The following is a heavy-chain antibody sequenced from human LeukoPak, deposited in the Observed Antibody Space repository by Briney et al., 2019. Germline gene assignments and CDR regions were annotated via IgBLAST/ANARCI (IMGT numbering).Heavy chain of an antibody. V-gene: IGHV1-2*02. CDR2: INPNSGGT. D-gene: IGHD3-22*01. J-gene: IGHJ6*02. Sequence: VASVKVSCKASGYTFTGYYMYWVRQAPGQGLEWMGWINPNSGGTNYAQKFQGRVTMTRDTSISTAYMELSRLRSDDTAVYYCARDYDSSGYYYDLGSIIYGMDVWGQGTTVTVSS. CDR1: GYTFTGYY. CDR3: ARDYDSSGYYYDLGSIIYGMDV.